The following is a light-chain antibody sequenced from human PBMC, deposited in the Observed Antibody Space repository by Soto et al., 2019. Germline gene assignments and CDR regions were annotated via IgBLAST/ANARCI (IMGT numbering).Light chain of an antibody. V-gene: IGKV1-39*01. J-gene: IGKJ4*01. Sequence: DIQMTQSPSSPSASVGDRFTITCLASQSISSYLNWYQQKPGKAPKIMIYAASSLQSGVPSRFSGSVSGTDGTITISSLKKEDGSTYYCQQSYSTPLTFGGGTKVDIK. CDR3: QQSYSTPLT. CDR2: AAS. CDR1: QSISSY.